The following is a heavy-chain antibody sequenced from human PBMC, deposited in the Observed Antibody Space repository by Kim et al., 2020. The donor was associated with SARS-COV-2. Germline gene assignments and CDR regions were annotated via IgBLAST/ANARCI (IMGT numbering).Heavy chain of an antibody. CDR1: GYTFTSYA. CDR2: INTNTGNP. Sequence: ASVKVSCKASGYTFTSYAMNWVRQAPGQGLEWMGWINTNTGNPTYAQGFPGRVVFSLDTSVSTAYLQISSLKAEDTAVYYCARDEATTIFGVVIITQAFDIWGQGTMVTVSS. D-gene: IGHD3-3*01. V-gene: IGHV7-4-1*02. J-gene: IGHJ3*02. CDR3: ARDEATTIFGVVIITQAFDI.